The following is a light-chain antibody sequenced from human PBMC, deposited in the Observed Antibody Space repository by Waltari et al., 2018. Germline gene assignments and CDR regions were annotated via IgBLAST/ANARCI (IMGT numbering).Light chain of an antibody. CDR3: DSRDSSGNLWV. CDR1: SRRTYS. CDR2: GEN. J-gene: IGLJ3*02. Sequence: SSELTQDPAVSVALGQTVTITCQGDSRRTYSVSWYQQKPGQAPLLVLYGENNRPSGIPDRFSGSSSGNTASLTITEAQAEDEADYYCDSRDSSGNLWVFGGGTKLTVV. V-gene: IGLV3-19*01.